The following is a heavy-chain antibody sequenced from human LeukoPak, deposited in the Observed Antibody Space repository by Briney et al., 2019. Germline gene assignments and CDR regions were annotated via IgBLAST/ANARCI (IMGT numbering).Heavy chain of an antibody. Sequence: SETLSLTCTVSGGSISSGGYYWSWIRQPPGKGLEWIGYIYHSGSTYYNPSLKSRVTISVDRSKNQFSLKLSSVTAADTAVYYCVRLYCSSPSCYTPFNIWGQGTMFTVSP. CDR3: VRLYCSSPSCYTPFNI. D-gene: IGHD2-2*02. CDR2: IYHSGST. J-gene: IGHJ3*02. V-gene: IGHV4-30-2*02. CDR1: GGSISSGGYY.